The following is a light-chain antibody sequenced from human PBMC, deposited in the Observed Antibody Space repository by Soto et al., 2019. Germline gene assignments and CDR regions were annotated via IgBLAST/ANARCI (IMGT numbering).Light chain of an antibody. Sequence: IQLTQSPSSLSASIGDRVTITCRASQGISNSLAWYQQKPGKAPKLLIYIASTLQSGVPPRFSGSGFGSDFTLTISSLQPEDFATYYCQQLDSYPLTFGQGTRLEIK. CDR1: QGISNS. CDR3: QQLDSYPLT. V-gene: IGKV1-9*01. J-gene: IGKJ5*01. CDR2: IAS.